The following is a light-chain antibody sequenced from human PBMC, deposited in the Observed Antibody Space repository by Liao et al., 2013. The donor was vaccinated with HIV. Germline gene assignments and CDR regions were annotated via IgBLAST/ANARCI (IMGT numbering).Light chain of an antibody. CDR3: QAWDSSTAYV. V-gene: IGLV3-21*01. CDR2: YDD. Sequence: SYVLTQPPSVSVAPGQTATITCGGDNIGRESVFWYQQKPGQAPILVIYYDDDRPSGVPGRFSGSNSENTATLTISGAQAMDEADYYCQAWDSSTAYVFGSGTKLAVL. J-gene: IGLJ1*01. CDR1: NIGRES.